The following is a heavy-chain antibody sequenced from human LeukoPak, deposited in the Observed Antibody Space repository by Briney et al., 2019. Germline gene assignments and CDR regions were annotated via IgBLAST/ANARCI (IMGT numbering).Heavy chain of an antibody. D-gene: IGHD3-3*02. CDR3: MRDAGHLQFDY. Sequence: GGSLRLSCAASGFTFSPYTMHWVRQAPGKGLEWVSYITTSGSYIYYADSVEGRFTTSRDNAKNSLYLQMNGLRAEGTAVYYCMRDAGHLQFDYWGQGTLVTVSS. CDR1: GFTFSPYT. J-gene: IGHJ4*02. CDR2: ITTSGSYI. V-gene: IGHV3-21*06.